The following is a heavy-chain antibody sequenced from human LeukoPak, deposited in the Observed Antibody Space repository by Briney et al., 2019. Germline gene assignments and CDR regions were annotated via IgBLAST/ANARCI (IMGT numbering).Heavy chain of an antibody. CDR1: GGSISSSSSSC. J-gene: IGHJ4*02. D-gene: IGHD4-23*01. V-gene: IGHV4-4*02. CDR2: IYHSGAT. CDR3: ARNGGTSDYDY. Sequence: SETLSLTCAVSGGSISSSSSSCWTWVRQPPGKGLEWIGEIYHSGATNYNPSLKSRVTMLLDKSKNQFSLKLNSVTAADTAVYYCARNGGTSDYDYWGQGTLVTVSA.